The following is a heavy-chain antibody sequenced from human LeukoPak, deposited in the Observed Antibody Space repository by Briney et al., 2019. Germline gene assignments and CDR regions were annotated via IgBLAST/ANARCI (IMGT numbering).Heavy chain of an antibody. Sequence: GGSLRLSCTASGFTFTSYAMHWVRQAPGKGLEWMTVMSHDGRNKFYADSVKGRFTISRDNAKNSLYLQMNSLRAEDTAVYYCARVVGVFYDSSGFYFDYWGQGTLVTVSS. V-gene: IGHV3-30*04. CDR2: MSHDGRNK. CDR3: ARVVGVFYDSSGFYFDY. J-gene: IGHJ4*02. CDR1: GFTFTSYA. D-gene: IGHD3-22*01.